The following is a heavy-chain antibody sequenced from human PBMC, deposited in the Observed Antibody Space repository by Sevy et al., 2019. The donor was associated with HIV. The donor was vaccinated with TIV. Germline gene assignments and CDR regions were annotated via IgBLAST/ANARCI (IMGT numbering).Heavy chain of an antibody. V-gene: IGHV3-23*01. CDR3: AKGDRTFYGLDV. D-gene: IGHD2-15*01. CDR1: GFTFATYA. J-gene: IGHJ6*02. Sequence: GGSLRLSCAASGFTFATYAMHWVRQAPGKGLEWVSAISGSAGSTYYADLVQGRFTISRDKSKNTLYLQMNSLRAEDTAVYYCAKGDRTFYGLDVWGQGTTVTVSS. CDR2: ISGSAGST.